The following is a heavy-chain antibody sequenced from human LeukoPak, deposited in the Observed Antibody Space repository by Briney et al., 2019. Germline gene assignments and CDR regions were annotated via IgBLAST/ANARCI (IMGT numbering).Heavy chain of an antibody. Sequence: SQTLSLTCAISGDSVSSNSAAWNWIRQSPSRGLEWLGRTYYRSKWYNDYAVSVKSRITINPGTSKNHFSLYLNSVTPDDTAVYYCVRTVTAVGRIDCRGQGALVTVSS. CDR1: GDSVSSNSAA. V-gene: IGHV6-1*01. CDR2: TYYRSKWYN. CDR3: VRTVTAVGRIDC. D-gene: IGHD6-13*01. J-gene: IGHJ4*02.